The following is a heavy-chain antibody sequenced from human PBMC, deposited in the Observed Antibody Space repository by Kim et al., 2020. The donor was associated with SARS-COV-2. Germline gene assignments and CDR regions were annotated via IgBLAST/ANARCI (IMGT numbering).Heavy chain of an antibody. Sequence: SGPTLVNPTQTLTLTCTFSGFSLSTSGVGVGWIRQPPGKALEWLALIFWDDDKRYSPSLKSRPTITRDTSKNQVVLTMTNMDPVDTATYYCAHRTKPYSGSWFALDFKHWGQGTLVTVSS. J-gene: IGHJ1*01. CDR1: GFSLSTSGVG. D-gene: IGHD6-13*01. CDR3: AHRTKPYSGSWFALDFKH. CDR2: IFWDDDK. V-gene: IGHV2-5*02.